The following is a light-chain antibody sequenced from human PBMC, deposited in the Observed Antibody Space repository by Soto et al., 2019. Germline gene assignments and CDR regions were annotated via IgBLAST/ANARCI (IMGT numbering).Light chain of an antibody. CDR1: ESVSSSY. Sequence: EIVLTQSPGTLSLSPGERATLSCRASESVSSSYLAWYQQKPGQAPRLLIYGASSRATGIPDRFSSSGSGTDFTLTISRLEPEDFEADYCQQYGSGPPYTFGQGTKVEIK. CDR3: QQYGSGPPYT. V-gene: IGKV3-20*01. CDR2: GAS. J-gene: IGKJ2*01.